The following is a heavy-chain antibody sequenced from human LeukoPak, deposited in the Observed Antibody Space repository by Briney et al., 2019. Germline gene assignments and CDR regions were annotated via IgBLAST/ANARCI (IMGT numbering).Heavy chain of an antibody. CDR1: GGSLSSGGYY. CDR2: IYYSGST. CDR3: ARGEAVAGTVY. J-gene: IGHJ4*02. V-gene: IGHV4-31*03. D-gene: IGHD6-19*01. Sequence: SQTLSLTSTVSGGSLSSGGYYWSWVRQHPGRGLESLGYIYYSGSTYYHPSLKSRVTISVDASKNQQSQKRRPVSTSVRAMYYCARGEAVAGTVYWGQGGLVTVPS.